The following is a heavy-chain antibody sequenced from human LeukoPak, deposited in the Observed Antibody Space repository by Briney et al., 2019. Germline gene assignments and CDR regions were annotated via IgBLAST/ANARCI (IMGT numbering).Heavy chain of an antibody. CDR3: ARMLISSGYYVDY. J-gene: IGHJ4*02. Sequence: RGGSLRLSCAASGFHVSSNYMSWVRQAPGKGLEWVSVIYSGGTTYYADSEKGRFTISRDDSRNTLYLQMTSLRDEDTAVYYCARMLISSGYYVDYWGQGTLVTVSS. CDR1: GFHVSSNY. D-gene: IGHD3-3*01. CDR2: IYSGGTT. V-gene: IGHV3-53*01.